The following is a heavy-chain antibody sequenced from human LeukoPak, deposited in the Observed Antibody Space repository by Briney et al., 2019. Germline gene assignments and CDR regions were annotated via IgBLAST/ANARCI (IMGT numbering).Heavy chain of an antibody. Sequence: GGSLRLSXAASGFTFDDYGMSWVRQAPGKGLEWISGINWNGGSTGYADSVKGRFTISRDNAKNSLYLQMNSLRAEDTALYYCARVYRNVVGAVHDAFDIWGQGTMVTVSS. CDR3: ARVYRNVVGAVHDAFDI. CDR1: GFTFDDYG. V-gene: IGHV3-20*04. J-gene: IGHJ3*02. D-gene: IGHD2-15*01. CDR2: INWNGGST.